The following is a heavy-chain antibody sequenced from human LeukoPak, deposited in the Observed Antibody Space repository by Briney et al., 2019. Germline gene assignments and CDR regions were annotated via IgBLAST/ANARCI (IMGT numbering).Heavy chain of an antibody. V-gene: IGHV3-30*04. CDR1: GFIFNNNA. Sequence: GKSLRLSCAASGFIFNNNAIHWVRQAPGKGLEWVAVISFDGRDKHHADSVKGRFTTSRDNSKNTLYLQMSSLRVEDTAMYYCARDLRKSADYYFDYWGQGTLVTVSS. CDR2: ISFDGRDK. J-gene: IGHJ4*02. D-gene: IGHD3/OR15-3a*01. CDR3: ARDLRKSADYYFDY.